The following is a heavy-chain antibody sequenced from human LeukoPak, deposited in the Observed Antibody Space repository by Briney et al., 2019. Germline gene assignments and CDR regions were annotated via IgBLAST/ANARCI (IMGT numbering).Heavy chain of an antibody. Sequence: SQTLSLTCAISGDSVSSNSVGWNWIRQSPSRGLEWLGRTYYRSKWYNDYAVSVKSRITINTDTSKNQFSLQLNSVTPEDTAVYYCARVVFSMTLSGNYYEVGLDYWGQGTPVTVSS. CDR1: GDSVSSNSVG. CDR3: ARVVFSMTLSGNYYEVGLDY. J-gene: IGHJ4*02. CDR2: TYYRSKWYN. V-gene: IGHV6-1*01. D-gene: IGHD1-26*01.